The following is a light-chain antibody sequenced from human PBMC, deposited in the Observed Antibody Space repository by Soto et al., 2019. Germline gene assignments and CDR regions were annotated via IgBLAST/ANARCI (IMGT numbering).Light chain of an antibody. CDR2: DAS. V-gene: IGKV3-11*01. CDR3: QQRYNWPPT. CDR1: QTVNKY. Sequence: ETVLTQSPATPSLSPGERATLSCRASQTVNKYLAWYQQKSGQAPRLLIYDASNRATGFPARFSGSGSGTDFTLTISSLEPEDFAVYYCQQRYNWPPTFGQGTKVDIK. J-gene: IGKJ1*01.